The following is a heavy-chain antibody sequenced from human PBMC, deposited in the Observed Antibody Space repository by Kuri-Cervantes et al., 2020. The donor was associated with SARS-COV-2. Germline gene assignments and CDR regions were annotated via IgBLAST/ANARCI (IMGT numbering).Heavy chain of an antibody. Sequence: SETLSLTCTVSGGSISSSSYYWGWIRQPPGKGLEWIGSIYYSGSTYYNPSLKSRVTISVDTSKNQFSLKLSSVTAADTAVYYCARADPVTHLFDYWGQGTLVTVSS. CDR2: IYYSGST. D-gene: IGHD4-17*01. J-gene: IGHJ4*02. CDR1: GGSISSSSYY. CDR3: ARADPVTHLFDY. V-gene: IGHV4-39*07.